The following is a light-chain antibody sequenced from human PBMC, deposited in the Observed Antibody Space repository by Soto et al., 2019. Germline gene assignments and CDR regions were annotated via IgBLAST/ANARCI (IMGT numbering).Light chain of an antibody. J-gene: IGKJ1*01. V-gene: IGKV1-5*01. CDR3: QQYNSYSVT. Sequence: DIQLTQSPSTLSASIGDRVTITCRASQSINKFLGWCQQKPGKAPKNLIYDASSLESGVPSRFSGSGSGTEFTLTISSLQPDDFATYYCQQYNSYSVTFGQGTKVE. CDR2: DAS. CDR1: QSINKF.